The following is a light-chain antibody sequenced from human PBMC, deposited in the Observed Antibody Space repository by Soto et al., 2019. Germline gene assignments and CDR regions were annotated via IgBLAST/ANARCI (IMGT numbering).Light chain of an antibody. Sequence: QSVLTQPPSVSGAPGQRVTVSCTGTSSNIGAGYEVHWYHQLPGTAPKLLVSGNGNRPSGVPDRLSASKSGTSASLAITGLQAEDEGHYYCQSYDSTLSARYVFGTGTKVTVL. J-gene: IGLJ1*01. CDR1: SSNIGAGYE. CDR2: GNG. CDR3: QSYDSTLSARYV. V-gene: IGLV1-40*01.